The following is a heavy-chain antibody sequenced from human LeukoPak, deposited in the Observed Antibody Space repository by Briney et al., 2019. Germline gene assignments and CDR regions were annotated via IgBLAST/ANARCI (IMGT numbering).Heavy chain of an antibody. Sequence: SETLSLTCAVYGGSFSGYYWSWIRQPPGRGLEWIGEINHSGSTNYNPSLKSRVTISVDTSKNQFSLKLSSVTAADTAVYYCARVRYSSSSVIDYWGQGTLVTVSS. D-gene: IGHD6-6*01. V-gene: IGHV4-34*01. CDR2: INHSGST. J-gene: IGHJ4*02. CDR3: ARVRYSSSSVIDY. CDR1: GGSFSGYY.